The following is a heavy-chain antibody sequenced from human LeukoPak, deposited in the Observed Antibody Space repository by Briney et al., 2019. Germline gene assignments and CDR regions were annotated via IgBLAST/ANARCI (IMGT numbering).Heavy chain of an antibody. J-gene: IGHJ6*02. V-gene: IGHV1-24*01. D-gene: IGHD2-2*01. CDR3: ATSGKVVVVPAASYYYYGMDV. CDR2: FDPEDGET. Sequence: GASVKVSCKVSGYTLTELSMHWARQAPGKGLEWMGGFDPEDGETIYAQKFQGRVTMTEDTSTDTAYMELSSLRSEDTAVYYCATSGKVVVVPAASYYYYGMDVWGQGTTVTVFS. CDR1: GYTLTELS.